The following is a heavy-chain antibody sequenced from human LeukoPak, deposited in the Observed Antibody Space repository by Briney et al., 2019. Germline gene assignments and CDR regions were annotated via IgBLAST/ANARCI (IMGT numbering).Heavy chain of an antibody. CDR3: ARGGGGYYDSSGYYPDYFDY. D-gene: IGHD3-22*01. Sequence: PGGSLRLSCAASGFTVSSNYMSWVRQAPGKELEWVSVIYSGGSTYYADSVKGRFTISRDNSKNTLYLQMNSLRAEDTAVYYCARGGGGYYDSSGYYPDYFDYWGQGTLVTVSS. CDR1: GFTVSSNY. V-gene: IGHV3-53*01. J-gene: IGHJ4*02. CDR2: IYSGGST.